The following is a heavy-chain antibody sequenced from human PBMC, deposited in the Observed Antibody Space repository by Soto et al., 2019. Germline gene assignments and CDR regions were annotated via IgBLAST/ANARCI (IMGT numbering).Heavy chain of an antibody. Sequence: DSVKVSCKAYGYTLTSYYMHGVRQAPGQGLEWMGIINPSGGSTSYAQKFQGRVTMTRDTSTSTVYMGLSSLRSEDTAVYYCAREGGYDSSGYSKEEGAIDIWGQATMVTVSS. CDR3: AREGGYDSSGYSKEEGAIDI. D-gene: IGHD3-22*01. J-gene: IGHJ3*02. V-gene: IGHV1-46*01. CDR2: INPSGGST. CDR1: GYTLTSYY.